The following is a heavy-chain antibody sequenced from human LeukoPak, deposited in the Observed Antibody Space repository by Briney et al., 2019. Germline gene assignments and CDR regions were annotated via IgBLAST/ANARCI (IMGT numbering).Heavy chain of an antibody. CDR2: IYYSGYT. D-gene: IGHD3-22*01. CDR3: ARGRDDYDSSGYLPFQH. V-gene: IGHV4-61*01. CDR1: GASVSSGSNY. Sequence: SETLSLTCTVSGASVSSGSNYWSWIRQPPGKGLEWIGYIYYSGYTNYNPSLKSRVTISADTSKNQFSLRLSSVTAADTAVYYCARGRDDYDSSGYLPFQHWGQGTLVSVSS. J-gene: IGHJ1*01.